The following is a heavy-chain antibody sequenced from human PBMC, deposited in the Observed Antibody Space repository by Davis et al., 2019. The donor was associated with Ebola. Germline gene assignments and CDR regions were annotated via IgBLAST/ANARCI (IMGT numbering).Heavy chain of an antibody. Sequence: PSETLSLTCSVSGVSTTPYFWRWIRWPPGTGLEWVGYIHHGGSANANPSLKSRVTFSIDTSKSQVSMKLTSVTAADTAVYYCARDTRPCGGDCYDDTFDMWGQGTMVIVSS. CDR3: ARDTRPCGGDCYDDTFDM. J-gene: IGHJ3*02. CDR2: IHHGGSA. CDR1: GVSTTPYF. D-gene: IGHD2-21*01. V-gene: IGHV4-59*12.